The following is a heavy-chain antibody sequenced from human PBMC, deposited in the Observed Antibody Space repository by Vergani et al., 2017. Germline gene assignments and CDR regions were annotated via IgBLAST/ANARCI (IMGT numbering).Heavy chain of an antibody. V-gene: IGHV1-46*01. CDR2: INPSGGST. J-gene: IGHJ2*01. CDR3: ATRATGYSSSWSIGYFDL. CDR1: GGTFTSYY. Sequence: QVQLVQSGAEVKKPGASVKVSCKASGGTFTSYYMHWVRQAPGQGLEWMGIINPSGGSTIYAQKFQGRVTMTEDTSTDTAYMELSSLRSEDTAVYYCATRATGYSSSWSIGYFDLWGRGTLVTVSS. D-gene: IGHD6-13*01.